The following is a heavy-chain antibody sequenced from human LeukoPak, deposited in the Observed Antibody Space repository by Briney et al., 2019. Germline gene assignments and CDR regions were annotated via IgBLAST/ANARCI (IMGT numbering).Heavy chain of an antibody. V-gene: IGHV4-39*07. CDR3: ARLSSGAFDI. CDR2: INHSGST. Sequence: SETLSLTCTVSGGSISSSSYYWGWIRQPPGKGLEWIGEINHSGSTNYNPSLKSRVTISVDTSKNQFSLKLSSVTAADTAVYYCARLSSGAFDIWCQGTMGTGSS. D-gene: IGHD6-6*01. J-gene: IGHJ3*02. CDR1: GGSISSSSYY.